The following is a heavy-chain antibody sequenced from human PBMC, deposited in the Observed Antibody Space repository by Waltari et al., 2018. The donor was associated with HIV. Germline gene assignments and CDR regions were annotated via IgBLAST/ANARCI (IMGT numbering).Heavy chain of an antibody. CDR1: GYTFIDYY. J-gene: IGHJ3*02. CDR3: ARVGSSWNFGSHNFDI. D-gene: IGHD1-7*01. Sequence: QVPLVQSGAEVKKPGASVTFSCKHSGYTFIDYYIPWVRQAPGQGLEWMGWINPDSGVTKSGQKFQGRVTMTRDTSISTVFLQLSGLRSDDTGVYYCARVGSSWNFGSHNFDIWGQGTMVTVSS. V-gene: IGHV1-2*02. CDR2: INPDSGVT.